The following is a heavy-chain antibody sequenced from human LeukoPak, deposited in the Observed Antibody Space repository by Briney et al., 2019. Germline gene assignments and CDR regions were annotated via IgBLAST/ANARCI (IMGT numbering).Heavy chain of an antibody. Sequence: GESLKISCRASGYSFSTYWVGWVRQMPGKGLEGLGIMYPGDSDTRYSPSFQGQFTISADKSISTAYLQWSSLKASDTAMYYCARRDGYNMGAFDIWGQGTMVTVSS. CDR1: GYSFSTYW. CDR2: MYPGDSDT. V-gene: IGHV5-51*01. CDR3: ARRDGYNMGAFDI. J-gene: IGHJ3*02. D-gene: IGHD5-24*01.